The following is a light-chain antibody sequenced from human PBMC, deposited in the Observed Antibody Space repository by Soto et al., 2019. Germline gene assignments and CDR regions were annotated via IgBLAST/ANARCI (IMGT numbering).Light chain of an antibody. CDR2: GAS. V-gene: IGKV3-20*01. J-gene: IGKJ1*01. CDR3: QQYGGSPQT. CDR1: QSVSNY. Sequence: EIVLTQSPGTLSLSPGERATLSCGDSQSVSNYLAWYQQKPGQAPRLLIYGASRRATVIPDRFSGSGSGTDFTLTISRLEPEDFAVYYCQQYGGSPQTFGQGTNVEIK.